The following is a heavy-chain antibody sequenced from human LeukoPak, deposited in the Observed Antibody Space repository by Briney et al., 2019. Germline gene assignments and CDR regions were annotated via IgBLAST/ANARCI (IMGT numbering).Heavy chain of an antibody. CDR3: AKYRTASYYHGMDV. V-gene: IGHV3-23*01. CDR2: ISGSGGST. D-gene: IGHD1-26*01. J-gene: IGHJ6*02. CDR1: GFTFSSCA. Sequence: GGSLRLSCAASGFTFSSCAMSWVRQAPGKGLEWVSIISGSGGSTYYAGSVKGRSTISRDNSKNTLYLQMNSLRAEDTAVYYCAKYRTASYYHGMDVWGQGTTVTVSS.